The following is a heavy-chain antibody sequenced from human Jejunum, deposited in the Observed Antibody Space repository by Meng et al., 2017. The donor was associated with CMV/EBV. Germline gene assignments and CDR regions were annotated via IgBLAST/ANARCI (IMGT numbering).Heavy chain of an antibody. V-gene: IGHV4-61*01. D-gene: IGHD4-17*01. CDR3: ASLPTTVSTDDAFDI. J-gene: IGHJ3*02. Sequence: VRRDYNYWSWIRQPPGKGLELIGYIEYSGSTNYNPTLKSRVTISVDTSKNQFSLKMSSVTATDTAVYYCASLPTTVSTDDAFDIWGRGTMVTVSS. CDR2: IEYSGST. CDR1: VRRDYNY.